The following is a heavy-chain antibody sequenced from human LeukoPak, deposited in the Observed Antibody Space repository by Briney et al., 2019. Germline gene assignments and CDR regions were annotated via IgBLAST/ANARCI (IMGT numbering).Heavy chain of an antibody. D-gene: IGHD6-19*01. J-gene: IGHJ4*02. CDR1: GVSISSYY. V-gene: IGHV4-59*12. CDR2: IYRSGST. Sequence: SETLSLTCTVSGVSISSYYWSWIRQPPGKGLEWIGEIYRSGSTNYNPSLKSRVTISLDKSKNQFSLRLSSVTAADTAVYYCARYRGASGCHFDYWGEGNLVTVSS. CDR3: ARYRGASGCHFDY.